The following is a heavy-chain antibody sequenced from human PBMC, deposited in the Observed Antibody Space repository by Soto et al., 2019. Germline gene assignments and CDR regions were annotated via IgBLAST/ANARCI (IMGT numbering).Heavy chain of an antibody. CDR2: INHSGIT. D-gene: IGHD6-19*01. J-gene: IGHJ4*02. CDR3: AIGPRMWLAGGGY. CDR1: GGSFSGYY. V-gene: IGHV4-34*01. Sequence: SETLSLTCAVYGGSFSGYYWSWSRQPPGKGLEWLGEINHSGITDYNPSLKSRITISIDTSKKQFSLKLNSVTAADTDVYYCAIGPRMWLAGGGYWGQGTQVPSPQ.